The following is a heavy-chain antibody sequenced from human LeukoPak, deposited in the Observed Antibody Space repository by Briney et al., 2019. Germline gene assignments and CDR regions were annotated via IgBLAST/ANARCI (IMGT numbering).Heavy chain of an antibody. CDR1: GFTFSSYS. CDR2: ISSSSSYI. V-gene: IGHV3-21*01. Sequence: GSLRLSCAASGFTFSSYSLNWVRPAPGKGLEWVSSISSSSSYIYYADSVKGRFTISRDNAKNSLYLQMNSLRAEDTAVYYCARVVTHIYYYYGMDVWGQGTTVTVSS. J-gene: IGHJ6*02. CDR3: ARVVTHIYYYYGMDV. D-gene: IGHD2-21*01.